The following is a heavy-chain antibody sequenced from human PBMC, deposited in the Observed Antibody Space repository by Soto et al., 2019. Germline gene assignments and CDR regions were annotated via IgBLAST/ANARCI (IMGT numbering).Heavy chain of an antibody. Sequence: PSETLSLTCAVYGGSFSGYYWSWIRQPPGKGLEWIGEINHSGSTNYNPSLKSRVTISVDTSKNQFSLKLSSVTAADTAVYYCARGRDIVVVVAAKNYYGEDDWGQGTRVTVPS. CDR3: ARGRDIVVVVAAKNYYGEDD. J-gene: IGHJ6*01. D-gene: IGHD2-15*01. V-gene: IGHV4-34*01. CDR1: GGSFSGYY. CDR2: INHSGST.